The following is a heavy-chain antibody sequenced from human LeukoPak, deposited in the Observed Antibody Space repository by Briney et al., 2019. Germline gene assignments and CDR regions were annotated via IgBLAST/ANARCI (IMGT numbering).Heavy chain of an antibody. CDR1: GGPITTKTNY. Sequence: FETLSLTCTVSGGPITTKTNYWAWIRQPPGKGLEWIASVYYSGGTYYNPSLKSRLTVSVDTSKNQFSLRLSSVTAADTAVYFCARHSMYDSGPYTFDVWGQGTLAVVSS. J-gene: IGHJ4*02. V-gene: IGHV4-39*01. D-gene: IGHD3-10*01. CDR3: ARHSMYDSGPYTFDV. CDR2: VYYSGGT.